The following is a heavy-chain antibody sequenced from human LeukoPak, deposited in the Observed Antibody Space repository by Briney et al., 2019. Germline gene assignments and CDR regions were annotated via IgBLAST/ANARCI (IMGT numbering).Heavy chain of an antibody. CDR1: GFTFSSYG. D-gene: IGHD3-10*01. CDR3: ARDEGPYGSGSPSGD. Sequence: GGSLRLSCAASGFTFSSYGMHWVRQAPGKGLEWVAVIWYDGGNKYYADSVKGRFTISRDNSKNTLYLQMNSLRAEDTAVYYCARDEGPYGSGSPSGDWGQGTLVTVSS. V-gene: IGHV3-33*01. J-gene: IGHJ4*02. CDR2: IWYDGGNK.